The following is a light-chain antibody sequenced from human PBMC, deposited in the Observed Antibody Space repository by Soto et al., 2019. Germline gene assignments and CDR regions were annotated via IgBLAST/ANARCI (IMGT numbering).Light chain of an antibody. Sequence: EIVLTQSPATLSLSPGERATLSCRASQSVSNSLLWYQQKPAQAPRLLIYDASSRATGIPARFSGSGSGTDFTLTISSLEPEDFAIYYCQHRRGWPLTFGPGTTVDIK. J-gene: IGKJ3*01. CDR1: QSVSNS. CDR2: DAS. V-gene: IGKV3-11*01. CDR3: QHRRGWPLT.